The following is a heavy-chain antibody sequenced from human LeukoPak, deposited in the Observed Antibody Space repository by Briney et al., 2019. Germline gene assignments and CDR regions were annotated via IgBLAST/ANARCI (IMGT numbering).Heavy chain of an antibody. CDR3: AREVMVTGTVGIDY. D-gene: IGHD1-20*01. Sequence: ASVKVSCKASGYSFTGYYMHWVRQAPGQGLEWMGWINPSSGGTDYAQKFQGRVAMTRDTSVSTAYMELSSLRSEDTAVYYCAREVMVTGTVGIDYWGQGTLVTVSS. V-gene: IGHV1-2*02. CDR1: GYSFTGYY. J-gene: IGHJ4*02. CDR2: INPSSGGT.